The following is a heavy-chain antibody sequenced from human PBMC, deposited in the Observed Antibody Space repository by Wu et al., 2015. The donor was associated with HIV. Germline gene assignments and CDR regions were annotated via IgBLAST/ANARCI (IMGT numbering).Heavy chain of an antibody. J-gene: IGHJ6*03. CDR2: IIPIFGTA. CDR1: GGTFSSYA. V-gene: IGHV1-69*12. CDR3: ARVLGYSSSSQFDYYYYYMDV. D-gene: IGHD6-6*01. Sequence: QVQLVQSGAEVKKPGSSVKVSCKASGGTFSSYAISWVRQAPGQGLEWMGGIIPIFGTANYAQKFQGRVTITADESTSTAYMELSSLRSEDTAVYYCARVLGYSSSSQFDYYYYYMDVWGQRDHGHRLL.